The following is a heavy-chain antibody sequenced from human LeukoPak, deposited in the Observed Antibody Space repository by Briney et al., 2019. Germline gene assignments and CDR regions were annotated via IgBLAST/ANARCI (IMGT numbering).Heavy chain of an antibody. D-gene: IGHD1-26*01. Sequence: SGGSLRLSCAASGFTFSTYSMNWVRQAPGKGLEWVSYISSSSSTIYYADSVKGRFTISRDNAKNSLYLQMNSLRAEDTAVYYCARGVGSGSRLRAGDYWGQGTLVTVSS. J-gene: IGHJ4*02. V-gene: IGHV3-48*01. CDR2: ISSSSSTI. CDR3: ARGVGSGSRLRAGDY. CDR1: GFTFSTYS.